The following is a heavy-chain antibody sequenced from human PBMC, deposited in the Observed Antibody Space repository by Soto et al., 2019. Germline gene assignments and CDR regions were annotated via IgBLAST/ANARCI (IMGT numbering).Heavy chain of an antibody. J-gene: IGHJ5*02. CDR1: GFTFTSSA. D-gene: IGHD2-15*01. Sequence: SVKVSCKASGFTFTSSAMQWVRQARGQRLEWIGWIVVGSGETIYAQKFQGRVTMTEDTSTDTAYMELSSLRSEDTAVYYCATLGYCSGGSCYTALDPWGQGTLVTVSS. CDR3: ATLGYCSGGSCYTALDP. CDR2: IVVGSGET. V-gene: IGHV1-58*02.